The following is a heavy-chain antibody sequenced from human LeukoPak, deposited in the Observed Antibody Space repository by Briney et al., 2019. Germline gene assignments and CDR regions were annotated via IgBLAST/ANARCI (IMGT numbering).Heavy chain of an antibody. J-gene: IGHJ4*02. CDR1: GGSISSGDYY. V-gene: IGHV4-30-4*01. CDR2: IYYSGST. Sequence: PSQTLSLTCTVSGGSISSGDYYWSWIRQPPGKGLEWIGYIYYSGSTYYNPSLKSRVTISVDTSKNQFSLKLSSVTAADTAVYYCARWHLNSDYYDSSVRDYWGQGTLVTVSS. D-gene: IGHD3-22*01. CDR3: ARWHLNSDYYDSSVRDY.